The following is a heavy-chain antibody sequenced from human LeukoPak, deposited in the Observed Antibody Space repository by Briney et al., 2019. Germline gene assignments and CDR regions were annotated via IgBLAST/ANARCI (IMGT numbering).Heavy chain of an antibody. Sequence: GGSLRLSCAASGFTVSSNYMSWVRQAPVKGLEWVSIIYSGGSTYSADSVKGRFTISRDNSKNTLYLQMNSLRAEDTAVYYCARVSRLGGSGSYYKRAHWYFDLWGRGTLVTVSS. CDR3: ARVSRLGGSGSYYKRAHWYFDL. D-gene: IGHD3-10*01. CDR1: GFTVSSNY. V-gene: IGHV3-66*01. J-gene: IGHJ2*01. CDR2: IYSGGST.